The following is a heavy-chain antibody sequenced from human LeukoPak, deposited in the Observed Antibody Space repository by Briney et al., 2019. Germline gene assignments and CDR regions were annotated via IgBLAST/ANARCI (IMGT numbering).Heavy chain of an antibody. V-gene: IGHV4-4*07. J-gene: IGHJ5*02. CDR2: IYTSGST. CDR1: GGSISSCY. D-gene: IGHD2-2*01. Sequence: SETLSLTCTVSGGSISSCYWSWIRQPAGKGLEWIGRIYTSGSTNYNPSLKSRVTISVDKSKNQFSLKLSSVTAADTAVYYCALVVPAVGGWFDPWGQGTLVTVSS. CDR3: ALVVPAVGGWFDP.